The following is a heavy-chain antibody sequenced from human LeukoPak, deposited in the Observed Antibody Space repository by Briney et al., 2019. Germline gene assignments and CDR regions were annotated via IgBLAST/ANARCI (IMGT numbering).Heavy chain of an antibody. CDR2: RNPISGDT. V-gene: IGHV1-2*02. Sequence: ASVTVSCQASGCIFIGYHMHWVRQAPGRGLEWMGWRNPISGDTYFAHRFQGRVSMTGDTSITTVYMELNSLKSDDTAVYYCTRDGGGSPGDYWGQGTLVTVSS. D-gene: IGHD3-16*01. CDR3: TRDGGGSPGDY. J-gene: IGHJ4*02. CDR1: GCIFIGYH.